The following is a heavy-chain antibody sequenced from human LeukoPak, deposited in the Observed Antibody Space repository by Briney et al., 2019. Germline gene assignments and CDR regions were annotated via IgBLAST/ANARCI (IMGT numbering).Heavy chain of an antibody. D-gene: IGHD6-19*01. J-gene: IGHJ4*02. CDR2: IHYSGSA. CDR1: GGTISSYY. Sequence: SETLSLTCTVSGGTISSYYWNWIRQPPGKGLEWIGYIHYSGSAKYNPSLKSRVTISVDTSKNQFSLKLSSVTAADTAVYYCARWYSSGWAFDYWGQGTLVTVSS. V-gene: IGHV4-59*08. CDR3: ARWYSSGWAFDY.